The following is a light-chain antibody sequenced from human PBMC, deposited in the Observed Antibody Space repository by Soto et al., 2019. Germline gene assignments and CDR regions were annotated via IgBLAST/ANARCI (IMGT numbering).Light chain of an antibody. CDR2: KAS. CDR3: QHYNSYSEA. J-gene: IGKJ1*01. V-gene: IGKV1-5*03. Sequence: DIQMTQSPATVSGSVGDRFTITCGASQTISSWLAWYQQKPGKAPKLLIYKASTLKSGVPSRFSGSGSGTEFTLTISSLQPDDFATYYCQHYNSYSEAFGQGTKVDIK. CDR1: QTISSW.